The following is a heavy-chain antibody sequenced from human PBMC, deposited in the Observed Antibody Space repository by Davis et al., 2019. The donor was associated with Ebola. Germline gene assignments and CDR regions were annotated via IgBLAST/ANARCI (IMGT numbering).Heavy chain of an antibody. CDR3: ATEGSSSEFDN. D-gene: IGHD6-13*01. V-gene: IGHV1-24*01. CDR2: FDPEDGET. CDR1: GYTLTELS. J-gene: IGHJ4*02. Sequence: AASVKVSCKVSGYTLTELSMHWVRQAPGKGLEWMGGFDPEDGETIYAQKFQGRVTFTADESSNTAYMELRSLRFEDTAVYFCATEGSSSEFDNWGQGTLVTVSS.